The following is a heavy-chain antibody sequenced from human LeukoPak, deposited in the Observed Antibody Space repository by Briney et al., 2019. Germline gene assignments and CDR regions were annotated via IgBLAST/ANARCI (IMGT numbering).Heavy chain of an antibody. CDR2: INHSGST. J-gene: IGHJ6*02. D-gene: IGHD2-2*02. Sequence: SETLPLTCAVYGGSFSGYYWSWIRQPPGKGLEWIGEINHSGSTNYNPSLKSRVTISVDTSKNQFSLKLSSVTAADTAVYYCARGPLDIVVVPAAIRRRNYYYGMDVWGQGTTVTVSS. V-gene: IGHV4-34*01. CDR1: GGSFSGYY. CDR3: ARGPLDIVVVPAAIRRRNYYYGMDV.